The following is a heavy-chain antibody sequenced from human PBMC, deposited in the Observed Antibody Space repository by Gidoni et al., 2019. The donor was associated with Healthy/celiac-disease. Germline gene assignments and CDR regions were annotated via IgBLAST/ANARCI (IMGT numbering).Heavy chain of an antibody. CDR1: GYSISSGYY. CDR2: IYHSGST. D-gene: IGHD3-9*01. Sequence: QVQLQESGPGLVKPSETLSLTCAVPGYSISSGYYWGWIRQPPGKGLEWIGSIYHSGSTYYNPSLKSRVTISVDTSKNQFSLKLSSVTAADTAVYYCAAIPRLRYFDWLGGFDPWGQGTLVTVSS. CDR3: AAIPRLRYFDWLGGFDP. J-gene: IGHJ5*02. V-gene: IGHV4-38-2*01.